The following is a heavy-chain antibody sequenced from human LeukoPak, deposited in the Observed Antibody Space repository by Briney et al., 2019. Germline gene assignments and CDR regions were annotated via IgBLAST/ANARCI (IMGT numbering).Heavy chain of an antibody. J-gene: IGHJ5*02. D-gene: IGHD6-19*01. CDR3: ALSPQYSSGWYAVDPVYWFDP. CDR1: GYTFTGYY. Sequence: EASVKVSCKASGYTFTGYYMHWVRQAPGQGLEWMGWINPNSGGTNYAQKFQGRVTMTRDTSISTAYMELSRLRSDDTAVYYCALSPQYSSGWYAVDPVYWFDPWGQGTLVTVSS. CDR2: INPNSGGT. V-gene: IGHV1-2*02.